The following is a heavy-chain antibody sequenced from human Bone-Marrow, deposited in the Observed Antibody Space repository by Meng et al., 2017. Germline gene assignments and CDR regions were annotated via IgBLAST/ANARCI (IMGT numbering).Heavy chain of an antibody. D-gene: IGHD2-15*01. CDR1: GGSIGSGGYY. Sequence: QVQLQESGPGLVKPSQTLSLTCTVSGGSIGSGGYYWSWIRQHPGKGLEWIGYIYYTGSTIYKPSLKSRVTISADASKNQFSLKLSSVTAADTAVYYCARHLSCSGAGCFFDFWGQGTRVTCYS. CDR2: IYYTGST. V-gene: IGHV4-31*03. CDR3: ARHLSCSGAGCFFDF. J-gene: IGHJ4*02.